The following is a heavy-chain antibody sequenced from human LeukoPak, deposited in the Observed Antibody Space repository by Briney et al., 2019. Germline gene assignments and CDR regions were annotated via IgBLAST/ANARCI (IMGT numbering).Heavy chain of an antibody. Sequence: ASVKVSCKTSGYTFNDYYVHWVRQAPGQGLEWMGRINPNSGRTNYAPKFQGRVTLTTDTSISTAYMELSGLISGDTALYYCARDSSDVLTGYYHFWGQGTLVTVSS. CDR3: ARDSSDVLTGYYHF. D-gene: IGHD3-9*01. J-gene: IGHJ4*02. V-gene: IGHV1-2*06. CDR1: GYTFNDYY. CDR2: INPNSGRT.